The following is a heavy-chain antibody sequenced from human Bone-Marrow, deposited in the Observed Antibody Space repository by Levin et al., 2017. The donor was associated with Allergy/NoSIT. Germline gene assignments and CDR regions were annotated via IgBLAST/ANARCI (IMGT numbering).Heavy chain of an antibody. J-gene: IGHJ3*01. V-gene: IGHV3-53*01. CDR1: GLIVSETY. CDR3: ARSMIIMPYRREGFDV. D-gene: IGHD3-22*01. CDR2: IYSGGTT. Sequence: GGSLRLSCAASGLIVSETYMNWVRQAPGQGLEWVSVIYSGGTTYYSDSVKGRFTISRDNSKNTLYLQMNSLRAEDTAVYYCARSMIIMPYRREGFDVWGQGTLVAVSS.